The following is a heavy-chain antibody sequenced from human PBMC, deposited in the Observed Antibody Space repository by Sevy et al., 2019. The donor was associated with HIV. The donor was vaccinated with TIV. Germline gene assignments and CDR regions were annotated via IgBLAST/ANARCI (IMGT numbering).Heavy chain of an antibody. V-gene: IGHV4-30-4*01. CDR2: IYYSGTT. J-gene: IGHJ5*02. D-gene: IGHD2-2*01. CDR3: ARYSISTSPHNWFDP. CDR1: GGSISSGDYY. Sequence: SETLPLTCTVSGGSISSGDYYWTWIRQSPGKGLECIGYIYYSGTTYYNPSLKSRVTISVDTSKSQFSLRLSSVTAADTAVSYCARYSISTSPHNWFDPWGQGTLVTVSS.